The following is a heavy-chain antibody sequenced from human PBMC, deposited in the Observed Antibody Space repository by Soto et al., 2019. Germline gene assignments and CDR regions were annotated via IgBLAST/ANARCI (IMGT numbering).Heavy chain of an antibody. V-gene: IGHV1-18*01. J-gene: IGHJ3*02. D-gene: IGHD2-15*01. CDR2: ISAYNGNT. CDR3: ARDRGVVGGDDAFDI. CDR1: GYTFTIYG. Sequence: ASVKVSCKASGYTFTIYGISWVRQAPGQGLEWMGWISAYNGNTNYAQKLQGRVTMTTDTSTSTAYMELRSLRSDDTALYYCARDRGVVGGDDAFDIWGQGTMVTVSS.